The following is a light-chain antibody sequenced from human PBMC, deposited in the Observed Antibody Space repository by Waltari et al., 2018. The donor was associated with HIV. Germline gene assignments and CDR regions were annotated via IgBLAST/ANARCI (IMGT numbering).Light chain of an antibody. CDR2: GAS. CDR3: QQYNNWPGIT. Sequence: EIVMTQSPVTLSMSQGERATLPCRASQSVSTNLAWYQQKPGQAPRLLIYGASTGATGIPARFSGSGSGTEFTLTISSLQSEDFAVYYCQQYNNWPGITFGPGTKVDIK. J-gene: IGKJ3*01. V-gene: IGKV3-15*01. CDR1: QSVSTN.